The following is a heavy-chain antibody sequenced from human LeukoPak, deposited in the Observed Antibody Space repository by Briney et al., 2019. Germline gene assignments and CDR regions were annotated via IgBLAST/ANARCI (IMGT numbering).Heavy chain of an antibody. CDR2: MNPNSGNT. V-gene: IGHV1-8*01. Sequence: ASVKVSCKASGYTFTSYDINWVRQATGQGLEWMGWMNPNSGNTGYAQKFQGRVTMTRNTSISTAYMELSSLRSEDTAVYYCARWDDGSGCYGYYCGMDVWGQGTTVTVSS. J-gene: IGHJ6*02. CDR1: GYTFTSYD. CDR3: ARWDDGSGCYGYYCGMDV. D-gene: IGHD3-10*01.